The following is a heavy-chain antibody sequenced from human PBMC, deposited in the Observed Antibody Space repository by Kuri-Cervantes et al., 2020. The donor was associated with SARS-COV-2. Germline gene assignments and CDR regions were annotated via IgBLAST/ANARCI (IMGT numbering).Heavy chain of an antibody. Sequence: GESLKISCAASGFTFSNAWMSWVRQAPGKGLEWVGRIKSKTDGGTTDYAAPVKGRFTFSRDDSKNTLYLQMNSLKTEDTAVYYCTTDLPNPTYPRYYYYYYGMDVWGQGTTVTVSS. D-gene: IGHD2-2*02. J-gene: IGHJ6*02. CDR3: TTDLPNPTYPRYYYYYYGMDV. CDR2: IKSKTDGGTT. V-gene: IGHV3-15*01. CDR1: GFTFSNAW.